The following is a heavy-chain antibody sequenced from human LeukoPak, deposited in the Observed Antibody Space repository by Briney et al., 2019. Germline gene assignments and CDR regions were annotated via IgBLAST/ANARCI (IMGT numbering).Heavy chain of an antibody. CDR3: VRHSHNPNVEY. Sequence: SETLSLTCTVSGGSIGGSSYYWGWIRQPPGKGLEWIGSISYSGSTYYNPSLNGRVTISVDTSKKQFSLTLTSVTAADTAVYHCVRHSHNPNVEYWGQGTLVTVSS. CDR1: GGSIGGSSYY. J-gene: IGHJ4*02. V-gene: IGHV4-39*01. D-gene: IGHD2-8*01. CDR2: ISYSGST.